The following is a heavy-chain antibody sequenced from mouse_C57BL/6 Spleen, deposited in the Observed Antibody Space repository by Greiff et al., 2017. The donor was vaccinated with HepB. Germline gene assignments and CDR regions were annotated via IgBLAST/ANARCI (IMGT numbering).Heavy chain of an antibody. D-gene: IGHD1-1*01. J-gene: IGHJ2*01. CDR1: GYTFTDYY. V-gene: IGHV1-26*01. CDR3: ARLITTVVATGENYFDY. Sequence: VQLQHSGPELVKPGASVKISCKASGYTFTDYYMNWVKQSHGKSLEWIGDINPNNGGTSYNQKFKGKATLTVDKSSSTAYMELRSLTSEDSAVYYCARLITTVVATGENYFDYWGQGTTLTVSS. CDR2: INPNNGGT.